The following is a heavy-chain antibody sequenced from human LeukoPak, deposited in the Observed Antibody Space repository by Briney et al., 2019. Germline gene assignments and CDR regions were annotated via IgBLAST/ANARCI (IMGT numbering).Heavy chain of an antibody. Sequence: PSETLSLTCTVSGSSLSSGTYCWGWIRQPPGKGLEWIGDICYSGSTYYNPPLKSRVTISVDTSKNQFSLNVNSVTAADTALYYCARRRDSTFDYWGQGTLVTVSS. CDR3: ARRRDSTFDY. CDR1: GSSLSSGTYC. J-gene: IGHJ4*02. V-gene: IGHV4-39*01. D-gene: IGHD2-21*02. CDR2: ICYSGST.